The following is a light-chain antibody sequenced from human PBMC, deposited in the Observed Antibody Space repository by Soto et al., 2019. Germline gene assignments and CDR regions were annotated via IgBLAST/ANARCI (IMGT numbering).Light chain of an antibody. CDR1: QSITNY. CDR2: AAS. J-gene: IGKJ4*01. Sequence: DLQMTQSPSSLSASVGDRVTITCRASQSITNYLNWYQQRPGKAPQLLIYAASNLQSGVPSRFSGSGYGTDFTLTISSLQPEDFASYYWQQTYSTPVTFGGGTKVEIK. V-gene: IGKV1-39*01. CDR3: QQTYSTPVT.